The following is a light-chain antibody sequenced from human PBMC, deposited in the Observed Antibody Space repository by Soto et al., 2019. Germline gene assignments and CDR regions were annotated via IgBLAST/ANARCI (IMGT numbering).Light chain of an antibody. V-gene: IGKV1-33*01. CDR1: QDISNY. CDR2: DAS. CDR3: QQFNQWPPFT. J-gene: IGKJ3*01. Sequence: DIQMTQSPSSLSASVGDRVTITCQASQDISNYLNWYQQKPGKAPKLLIYDASNLETGVPSRFSGSGSGTDFTFTISSLQSEDFGVYYCQQFNQWPPFTFGPGTTVDIK.